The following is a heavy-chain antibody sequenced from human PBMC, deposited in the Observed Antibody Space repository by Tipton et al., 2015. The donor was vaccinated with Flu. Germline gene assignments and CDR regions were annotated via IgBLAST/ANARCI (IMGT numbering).Heavy chain of an antibody. CDR2: IYYTGST. CDR1: GGSISSGGYY. V-gene: IGHV4-31*03. J-gene: IGHJ5*02. CDR3: ARDRGFSNWFDP. Sequence: LRLSCTVSGGSISSGGYYWSWIRQHPRKGLEWIGYIYYTGSTYHNPTLKSRVTMSLDTSTNHFSLKLSSVTAADTAVYYCARDRGFSNWFDPWGQGTLVTVSS. D-gene: IGHD3-10*01.